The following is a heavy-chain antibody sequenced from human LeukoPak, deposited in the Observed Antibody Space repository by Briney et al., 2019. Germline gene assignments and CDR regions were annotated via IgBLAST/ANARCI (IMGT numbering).Heavy chain of an antibody. V-gene: IGHV4-61*02. J-gene: IGHJ4*02. CDR1: GGSISSGSYY. CDR3: ARAGGASVPYDYVWGSYRPLDY. Sequence: NSSQTLSLTCTVSGGSISSGSYYWSWIRQPAGKGLEWIGRIYTSGSTNYNPSLKSRVTISVDTSKNQFSLKLSSVTAADTAVYYCARAGGASVPYDYVWGSYRPLDYWGQGTLVTVSS. CDR2: IYTSGST. D-gene: IGHD3-16*02.